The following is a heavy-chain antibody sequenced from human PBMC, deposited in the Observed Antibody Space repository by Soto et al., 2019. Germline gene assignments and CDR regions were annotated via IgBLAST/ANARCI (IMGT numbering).Heavy chain of an antibody. CDR2: IYPGGNT. D-gene: IGHD3-10*01. CDR1: GFTVSTKY. J-gene: IGHJ5*02. CDR3: AGETYYYGSGNYGWFDP. V-gene: IGHV3-53*01. Sequence: EVQLVESGGGLIQPGGSLRLSCAASGFTVSTKYMNWVRQAPGRGLEWVSVIYPGGNTYYTDSVKGRFTISRDSSRNTMFLQMNSLRAEDTALYYCAGETYYYGSGNYGWFDPWAREPWSPSPQ.